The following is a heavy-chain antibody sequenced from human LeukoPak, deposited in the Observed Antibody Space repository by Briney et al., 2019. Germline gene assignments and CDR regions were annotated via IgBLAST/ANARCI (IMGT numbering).Heavy chain of an antibody. V-gene: IGHV4-30-4*08. CDR1: GGSISSGDCY. CDR2: IYYSGST. D-gene: IGHD3-22*01. CDR3: ASASRYYDSSGYFNPPFDY. Sequence: SQTLSLTCTVSGGSISSGDCYWSWIRQPPGKGLEWIGYIYYSGSTYYNPSLKSRVTISVDTSKNQFSLKLSSVTAADTAVYYCASASRYYDSSGYFNPPFDYWGQGTLVTVSS. J-gene: IGHJ4*02.